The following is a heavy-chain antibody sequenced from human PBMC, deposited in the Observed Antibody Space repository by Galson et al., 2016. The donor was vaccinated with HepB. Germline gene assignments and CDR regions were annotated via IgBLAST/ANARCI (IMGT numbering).Heavy chain of an antibody. CDR2: ISDNGHAT. V-gene: IGHV3-23*01. CDR1: GFTFNSYA. D-gene: IGHD1-26*01. Sequence: SLRLSCAGSGFTFNSYAMNWLRQAPGKGLEWISLISDNGHATYYADPVRGRFSIARDNSKNTLYQQMNSLRADDTAVYYCAKCPPGARGSLDSWGQGALVTVSS. CDR3: AKCPPGARGSLDS. J-gene: IGHJ4*02.